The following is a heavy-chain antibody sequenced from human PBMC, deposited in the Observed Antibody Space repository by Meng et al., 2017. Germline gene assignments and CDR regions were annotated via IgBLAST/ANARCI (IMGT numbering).Heavy chain of an antibody. Sequence: VQRVQPRAELKKPGASVKVSCKASGYTFTSYGISWVRQAPGQGLEWMGWISAYNGNTNYAQKLQGRVTMTTDTSTSTAYMELRSLRSDDTAVYYCARDLKRDHHLGEGGYWGQGTLVTVSS. D-gene: IGHD3-16*01. CDR1: GYTFTSYG. J-gene: IGHJ4*02. CDR2: ISAYNGNT. V-gene: IGHV1-18*01. CDR3: ARDLKRDHHLGEGGY.